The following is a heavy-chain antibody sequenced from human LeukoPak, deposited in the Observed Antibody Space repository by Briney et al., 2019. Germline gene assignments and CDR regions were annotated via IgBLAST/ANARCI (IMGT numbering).Heavy chain of an antibody. CDR2: ISYDGSNK. CDR1: GFTFSSYG. V-gene: IGHV3-30*03. CDR3: ARNPLPYDAFDI. J-gene: IGHJ3*02. D-gene: IGHD1-14*01. Sequence: GGSLRLSCAASGFTFSSYGMHWVRQAPGKGLEWVAVISYDGSNKYYADSVKGRFTISRDNAKNSLYLQMNSLRAEDTAVYYCARNPLPYDAFDIWGQGTMVTVSS.